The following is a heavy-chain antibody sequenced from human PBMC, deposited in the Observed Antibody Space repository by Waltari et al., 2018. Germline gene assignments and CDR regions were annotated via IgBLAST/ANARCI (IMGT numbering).Heavy chain of an antibody. V-gene: IGHV4-34*02. CDR1: GGSLSGYH. D-gene: IGHD3-3*01. Sequence: QVQLQQWGAGLLKPSDTLSLTCDVSGGSLSGYHWTWIRQPPGKGLEWIGEINDSGRTTYNPSLESRVTVSIDTANNQFSLRVRSVTAADTAVYYCARVFGYYYYYMDVWGKGTTVTISS. CDR2: INDSGRT. CDR3: ARVFGYYYYYMDV. J-gene: IGHJ6*03.